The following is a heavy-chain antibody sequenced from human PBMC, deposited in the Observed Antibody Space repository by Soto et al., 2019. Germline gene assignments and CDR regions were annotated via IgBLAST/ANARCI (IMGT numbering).Heavy chain of an antibody. CDR1: GYTFTSYG. CDR2: ISAYNGNT. D-gene: IGHD3-10*02. V-gene: IGHV1-18*01. Sequence: ASVKVSCKASGYTFTSYGISWVRQAPGQGLEWMGWISAYNGNTNYAQKLQGRVTMTTDTSTSTAYMELRSLRSDDTAVYYCARDQVVRWAGAGVNCFDPWARGPLVPVSS. CDR3: ARDQVVRWAGAGVNCFDP. J-gene: IGHJ5*02.